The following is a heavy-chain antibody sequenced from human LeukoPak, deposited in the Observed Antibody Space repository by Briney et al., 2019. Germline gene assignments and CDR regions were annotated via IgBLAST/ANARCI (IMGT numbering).Heavy chain of an antibody. CDR2: IYHSGST. J-gene: IGHJ4*02. CDR3: ARTEGAIAAHY. V-gene: IGHV4-30-2*01. CDR1: GGSISSGGYY. D-gene: IGHD6-25*01. Sequence: SETLSLTCTVSGGSISSGGYYWSWIRQPPGKGLEWIGYIYHSGSTYYNPSLKSRVTISVDTSKNQFSLKLSSVTAADTAVYYCARTEGAIAAHYWGQGTLVTVSS.